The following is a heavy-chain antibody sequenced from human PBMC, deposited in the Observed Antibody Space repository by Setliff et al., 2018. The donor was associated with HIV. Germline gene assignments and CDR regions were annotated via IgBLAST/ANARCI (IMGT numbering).Heavy chain of an antibody. CDR2: INPNGGYT. CDR3: ARDIGGYWDYHYYMDV. D-gene: IGHD3-22*01. Sequence: ASVKVSCKASGYIFTDYYIHWVRQAPGQGLGWMGWINPNGGYTNYAQKFLGRVTMTRDTSISTGSMELSRLRSDDTAVYYCARDIGGYWDYHYYMDVWGKGTTVTVSS. CDR1: GYIFTDYY. J-gene: IGHJ6*03. V-gene: IGHV1-2*02.